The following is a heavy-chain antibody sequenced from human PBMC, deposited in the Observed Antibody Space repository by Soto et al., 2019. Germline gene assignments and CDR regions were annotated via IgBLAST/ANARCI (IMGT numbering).Heavy chain of an antibody. J-gene: IGHJ3*02. CDR1: GFTFSSYG. CDR3: ARGGEDIVVVVAVGDAFDI. V-gene: IGHV3-33*01. D-gene: IGHD2-15*01. CDR2: IWYDGSNK. Sequence: ESGGGVVQPGRSLRLSCAASGFTFSSYGMHWVRQAPGKGLEWVAVIWYDGSNKYYADSVKGRFTISRDNSKNTLYLQMNSLRAEDTAVYYCARGGEDIVVVVAVGDAFDIWGQGTMVTVSS.